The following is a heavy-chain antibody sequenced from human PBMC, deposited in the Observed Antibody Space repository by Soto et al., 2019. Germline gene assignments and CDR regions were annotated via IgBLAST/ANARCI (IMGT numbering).Heavy chain of an antibody. Sequence: GESLKISCKGSGYNFNNYWTGWVRQMPGKGLEWMGIIFPGDSETRYSPSFQGQVTISADKSINTAYLQWSSLKASDTAIYYCARQSHGWLAHTYFDYWGQGTLVTVSS. CDR3: ARQSHGWLAHTYFDY. D-gene: IGHD6-19*01. V-gene: IGHV5-51*01. CDR2: IFPGDSET. J-gene: IGHJ4*02. CDR1: GYNFNNYW.